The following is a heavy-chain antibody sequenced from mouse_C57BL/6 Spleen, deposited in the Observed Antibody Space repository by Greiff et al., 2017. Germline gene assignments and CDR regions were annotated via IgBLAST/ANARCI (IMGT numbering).Heavy chain of an antibody. J-gene: IGHJ1*03. V-gene: IGHV3-6*01. Sequence: ESGPGLVKPSQSLSLTCSVTGYSITSGYYWNWIRQFPGNKLEWMGYISYDGSNNYNPSLKNRISITRDTSKNQFFLKLNSVTTEDTATYYCATYSKGDYWYFDVWGTGTTVTVSS. CDR2: ISYDGSN. CDR3: ATYSKGDYWYFDV. CDR1: GYSITSGYY. D-gene: IGHD2-5*01.